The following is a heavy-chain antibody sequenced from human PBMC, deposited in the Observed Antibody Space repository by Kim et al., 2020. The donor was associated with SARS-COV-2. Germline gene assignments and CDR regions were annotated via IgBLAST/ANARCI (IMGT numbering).Heavy chain of an antibody. CDR3: AKDLQHYYDSSGYCHDY. J-gene: IGHJ4*02. CDR1: GFTFSSYG. Sequence: GGSLRLSCAASGFTFSSYGMHWVRQAPGKGLEWVAVISYDGSNKYYADSVKGRFTISRDNSKNTLYLQMNSLRAEDTAVYYCAKDLQHYYDSSGYCHDYWGQGTLVTVSS. CDR2: ISYDGSNK. V-gene: IGHV3-30*18. D-gene: IGHD3-22*01.